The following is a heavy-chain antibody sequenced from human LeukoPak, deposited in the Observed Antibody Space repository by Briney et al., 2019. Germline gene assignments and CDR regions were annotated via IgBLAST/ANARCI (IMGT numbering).Heavy chain of an antibody. Sequence: GGSLRLSCAASGFTFSSYGMHWVRQAPGKGLEWVAVISYDGSNKYYADSVKGRFTISRDNSKNTLYLQMNSLRAEDTAVYYCAKDGIGSGNDYYYYYGMDVWGQGTTVTVSS. CDR3: AKDGIGSGNDYYYYYGMDV. CDR1: GFTFSSYG. V-gene: IGHV3-30*18. CDR2: ISYDGSNK. J-gene: IGHJ6*02. D-gene: IGHD3-10*01.